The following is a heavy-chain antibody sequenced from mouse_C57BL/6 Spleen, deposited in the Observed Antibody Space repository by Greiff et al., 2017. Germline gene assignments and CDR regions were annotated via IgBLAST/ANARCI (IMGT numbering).Heavy chain of an antibody. CDR2: INPYNGGT. CDR1: GYTFTDYY. CDR3: ARDLPEDY. V-gene: IGHV1-19*01. J-gene: IGHJ4*01. D-gene: IGHD5-1*01. Sequence: VQLKESGPVLVKPGASVKMSCKASGYTFTDYYMNWVKQSHGKSLEWIGVINPYNGGTSYNQKFKGKATLTVDKSSSTAYMELNSLTSEDSAVYYCARDLPEDYWGQGTSVTVSS.